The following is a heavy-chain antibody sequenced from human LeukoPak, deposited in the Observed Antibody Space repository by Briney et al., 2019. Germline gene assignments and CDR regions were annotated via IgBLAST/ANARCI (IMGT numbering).Heavy chain of an antibody. Sequence: GGSLRLSCAASGFTFSSYAITWVRQAPGKGLEWVSAISGSGGSTYYADSVKGRFTISRDNSKNTLYLQMNSLRAEDTAVYYCARESGTTENSCFDYWGQGTLVTVSS. CDR2: ISGSGGST. D-gene: IGHD1-1*01. CDR1: GFTFSSYA. J-gene: IGHJ4*02. V-gene: IGHV3-23*01. CDR3: ARESGTTENSCFDY.